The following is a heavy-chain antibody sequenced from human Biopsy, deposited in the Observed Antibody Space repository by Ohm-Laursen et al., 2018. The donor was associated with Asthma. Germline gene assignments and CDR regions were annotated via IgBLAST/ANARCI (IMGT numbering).Heavy chain of an antibody. CDR3: AKGEWELLEANFDY. Sequence: SLRLSCSASGFTFSSYAMNWVRQAPGKGLEWVSGISWNSGSIGYADSVKGRFTISRDNAKNSLYLQMNSLGAEDTALYYCAKGEWELLEANFDYWGQGTLVTVSS. CDR2: ISWNSGSI. J-gene: IGHJ4*02. CDR1: GFTFSSYA. D-gene: IGHD1-26*01. V-gene: IGHV3-9*01.